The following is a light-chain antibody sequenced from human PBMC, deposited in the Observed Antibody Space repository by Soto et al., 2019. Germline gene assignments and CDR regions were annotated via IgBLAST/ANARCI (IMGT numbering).Light chain of an antibody. V-gene: IGLV2-8*01. CDR1: TSDVGGYNF. CDR2: EVS. CDR3: SSYAGSNNLVV. Sequence: QSALTQPPSASGSPGQSVTISCTGTTSDVGGYNFVSWYQQHPGKAPKLMIYEVSKRASGVPDRFSGSKSGKTASLTVSGLQAEDEAHYYCSSYAGSNNLVVFGGGTKLTVL. J-gene: IGLJ2*01.